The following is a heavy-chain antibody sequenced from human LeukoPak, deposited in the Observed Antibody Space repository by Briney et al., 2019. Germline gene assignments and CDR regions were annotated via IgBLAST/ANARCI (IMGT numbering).Heavy chain of an antibody. CDR1: GSPFTNYA. CDR3: ARSYYVWGSYPLDY. D-gene: IGHD3-16*02. V-gene: IGHV7-4-1*02. CDR2: INTNTGNP. Sequence: ASVKVSCQTSGSPFTNYAVNWVRPAPGQGLEWMGWINTNTGNPTYAQGFTGRFVFSLDISVSTAYLQTSSLKAEDTAVYYCARSYYVWGSYPLDYWGQGTLVTVSS. J-gene: IGHJ4*02.